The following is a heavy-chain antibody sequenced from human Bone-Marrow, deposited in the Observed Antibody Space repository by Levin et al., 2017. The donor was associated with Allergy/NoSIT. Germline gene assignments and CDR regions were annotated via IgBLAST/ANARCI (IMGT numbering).Heavy chain of an antibody. CDR1: GFTFSYYW. D-gene: IGHD6-13*01. Sequence: GGSLRLSCAASGFTFSYYWMTWVRQAPGKGLEWVANIKQDGSEKYYVDSVKGRFTISRDNAKTSLYLQMNSLRVEDTAVYYCARDPVAAAGTGGGSDGMDVWGQGTAVTVSS. J-gene: IGHJ6*02. CDR3: ARDPVAAAGTGGGSDGMDV. CDR2: IKQDGSEK. V-gene: IGHV3-7*01.